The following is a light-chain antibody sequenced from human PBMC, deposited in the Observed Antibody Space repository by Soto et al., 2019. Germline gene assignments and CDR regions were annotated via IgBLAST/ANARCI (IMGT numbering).Light chain of an antibody. CDR3: QQYNNWPGT. J-gene: IGKJ1*01. Sequence: ELVLTQSPGTLSVSPGERATLSCRASQSVSTKLAWYQQKPGQTPRLLFYGASNVATGIPARFGASGSETEFTLSTSGLLCEDVADYCCQQYNNWPGTFGQGTKVEIK. V-gene: IGKV3-15*01. CDR2: GAS. CDR1: QSVSTK.